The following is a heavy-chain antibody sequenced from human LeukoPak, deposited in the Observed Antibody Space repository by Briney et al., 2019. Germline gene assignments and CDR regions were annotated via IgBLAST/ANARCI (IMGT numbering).Heavy chain of an antibody. Sequence: GGSLRLSCAASGFTFSSYAMNWVRQAPGKGLEWVSGISGSGGSTNYVDSVEGRFTISRDNSKNTLYLQMNSLRAEDTAVYYCAKGALGYCSGGSCPIPFDYWGQGTLVTVSS. CDR3: AKGALGYCSGGSCPIPFDY. V-gene: IGHV3-23*01. CDR2: ISGSGGST. CDR1: GFTFSSYA. J-gene: IGHJ4*02. D-gene: IGHD2-15*01.